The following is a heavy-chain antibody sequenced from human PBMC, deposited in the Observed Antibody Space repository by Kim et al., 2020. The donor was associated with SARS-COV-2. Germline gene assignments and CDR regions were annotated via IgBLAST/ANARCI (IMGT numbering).Heavy chain of an antibody. Sequence: PTHKSRATIPVATSKNQFSLKLSSVTAADTAVYYCAREGVVGWNGYYFDYWGQGTLVTVSS. CDR3: AREGVVGWNGYYFDY. J-gene: IGHJ4*02. D-gene: IGHD1-1*01. V-gene: IGHV4-59*01.